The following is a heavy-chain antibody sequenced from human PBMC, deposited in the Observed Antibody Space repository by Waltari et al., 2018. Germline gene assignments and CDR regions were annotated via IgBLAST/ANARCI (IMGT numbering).Heavy chain of an antibody. CDR1: GFTPRDYG. Sequence: QVHLVESGGGVVQPGRSLRLSCAASGFTPRDYGMHWVRQAPGKGLEWVAAMSYDGSNKHYVDSVKGRFTLSRDDSKNTLYLQMNSLTTEDTAVYYCARGFSSWGTFEYWGQGTLVTVSS. V-gene: IGHV3-30*04. D-gene: IGHD6-13*01. CDR3: ARGFSSWGTFEY. J-gene: IGHJ4*02. CDR2: MSYDGSNK.